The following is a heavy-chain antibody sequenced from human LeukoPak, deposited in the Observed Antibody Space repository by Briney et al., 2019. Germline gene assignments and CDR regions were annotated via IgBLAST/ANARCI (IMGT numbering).Heavy chain of an antibody. V-gene: IGHV3-23*01. CDR3: ARATYYCDSRLDY. CDR1: GFTFSSYT. Sequence: GGSLRLSCAASGFTFSSYTMTWVRQAPGKGLEWVSAISGSGGSTYYADSVKGRFTISRDNSKNTLYLQMNSLRAEDTAVYYCARATYYCDSRLDYWGQGTLVTVSS. J-gene: IGHJ4*02. CDR2: ISGSGGST. D-gene: IGHD3-22*01.